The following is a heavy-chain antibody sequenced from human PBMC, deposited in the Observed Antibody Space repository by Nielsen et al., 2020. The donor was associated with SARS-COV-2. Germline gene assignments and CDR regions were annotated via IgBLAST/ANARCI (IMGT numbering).Heavy chain of an antibody. V-gene: IGHV7-4-1*02. CDR3: ARAETWYYYGSGITGDY. J-gene: IGHJ4*02. CDR2: INTNTGNP. CDR1: GYTFTSYA. Sequence: ASVKVSCKASGYTFTSYAMNWVRQAPGQGLEWMGWINTNTGNPTYAQGFTGRFVFSLDTSVSTAYLQISSLKAEDTAVYYCARAETWYYYGSGITGDYWGQGTLVTVSS. D-gene: IGHD3-10*01.